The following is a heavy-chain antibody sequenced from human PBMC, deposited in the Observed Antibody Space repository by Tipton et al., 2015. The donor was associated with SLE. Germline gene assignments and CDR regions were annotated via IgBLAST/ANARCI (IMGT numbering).Heavy chain of an antibody. Sequence: TLSLTCTVSGASLSGYYWSWVRQPPGKGLEWIGYIYYVGNTDYNPSLKSRVTLSLHTSENQFSLKLSSVTAADTAVYFCARMYGDSRTNWFDPWGQGTLVIVSS. D-gene: IGHD4-17*01. CDR3: ARMYGDSRTNWFDP. V-gene: IGHV4-59*08. CDR2: IYYVGNT. J-gene: IGHJ5*02. CDR1: GASLSGYY.